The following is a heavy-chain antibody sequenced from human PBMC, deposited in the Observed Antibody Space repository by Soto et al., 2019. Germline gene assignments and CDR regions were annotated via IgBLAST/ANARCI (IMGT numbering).Heavy chain of an antibody. CDR2: IWYDGSNK. CDR3: AREGVLLWFGERVGYFDY. V-gene: IGHV3-33*01. J-gene: IGHJ4*02. Sequence: QVQLVESGGGVVQPGRSLRLSCAASGFTFSSYGMHWVRQAPGKGLEWVAVIWYDGSNKYYADSVKGRFTISRDNSKNTRYLQMTSRRGVDTSVYYCAREGVLLWFGERVGYFDYWGQGTLVTVSS. CDR1: GFTFSSYG. D-gene: IGHD3-10*01.